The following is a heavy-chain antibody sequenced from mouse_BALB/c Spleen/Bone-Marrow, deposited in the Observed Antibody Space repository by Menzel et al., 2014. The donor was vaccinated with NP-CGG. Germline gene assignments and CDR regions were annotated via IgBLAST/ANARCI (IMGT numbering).Heavy chain of an antibody. D-gene: IGHD2-4*01. CDR3: ARVSSTMITTVFAY. J-gene: IGHJ3*01. Sequence: VQRVESGPGLVAPSQSLSITCTVSGFSLTSYGVHWVRQPPGKGLEWLGVIWAGGSTNYNSALMSRLSISKDNSKSQVFLKMNSLQTDDTAMYYCARVSSTMITTVFAYWAKGLWSLSLQ. CDR1: GFSLTSYG. V-gene: IGHV2-9*02. CDR2: IWAGGST.